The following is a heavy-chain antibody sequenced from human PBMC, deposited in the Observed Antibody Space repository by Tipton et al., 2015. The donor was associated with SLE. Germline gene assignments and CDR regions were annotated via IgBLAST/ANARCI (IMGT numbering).Heavy chain of an antibody. V-gene: IGHV4-59*02. J-gene: IGHJ2*01. CDR2: IHYTGIT. CDR3: ARGDSADL. Sequence: TLSLTCTVSGDSVRSFYWSWIRLPPGKGLEWIGFIHYTGITNYSPSLKSRVSTSVDTSKNQFSLKLTSVTAADTAFYYCARGDSADLWGRGTLVTVSP. D-gene: IGHD3-16*01. CDR1: GDSVRSFY.